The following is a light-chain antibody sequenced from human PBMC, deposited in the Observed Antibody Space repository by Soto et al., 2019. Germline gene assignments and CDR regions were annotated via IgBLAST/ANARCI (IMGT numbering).Light chain of an antibody. CDR1: QSVSSN. J-gene: IGKJ1*01. Sequence: EVVMMQSPATLSVSPGDRATLSCRASQSVSSNLAWYQQKPGQSSRLLIYGASTRATGVPARFSGSGSGTEFTLTISSLQSEDFAIYYCQQYKNWWTFGQGTKVEIK. CDR3: QQYKNWWT. V-gene: IGKV3-15*01. CDR2: GAS.